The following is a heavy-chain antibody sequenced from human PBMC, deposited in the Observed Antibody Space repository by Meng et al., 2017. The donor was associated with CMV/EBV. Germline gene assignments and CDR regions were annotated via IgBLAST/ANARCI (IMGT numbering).Heavy chain of an antibody. Sequence: EKWGAGLLKPSGTPSRTCASYGRTFCGSYGSGNRQPPGKGLEGIGEINHSGSTNYNPSLKSRVTISVDTSKNQFSLKLSSVTAADTAVYYCARGGNWFDPWGQGTLVTVSS. J-gene: IGHJ5*02. CDR2: INHSGST. V-gene: IGHV4-34*01. CDR1: GRTFCGSY. CDR3: ARGGNWFDP.